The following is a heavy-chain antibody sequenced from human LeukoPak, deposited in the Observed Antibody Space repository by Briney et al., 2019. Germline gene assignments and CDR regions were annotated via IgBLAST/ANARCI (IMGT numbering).Heavy chain of an antibody. D-gene: IGHD6-19*01. Sequence: ASVKVSCKASGFTFNAYNMHWVRQAPGQGLEWMGWINPNSGGTNYAQKFQGRVTMTRDTSISTAYMELSRLRSDDTAVYYCARVSSGWLNFDYWGQGTLVTVSS. J-gene: IGHJ4*02. CDR3: ARVSSGWLNFDY. V-gene: IGHV1-2*02. CDR2: INPNSGGT. CDR1: GFTFNAYN.